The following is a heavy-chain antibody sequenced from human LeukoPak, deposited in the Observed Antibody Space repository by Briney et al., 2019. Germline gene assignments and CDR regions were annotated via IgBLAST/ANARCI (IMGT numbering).Heavy chain of an antibody. CDR2: IYSGGST. V-gene: IGHV3-53*05. D-gene: IGHD2-15*01. CDR1: GFTVSSNY. Sequence: GGSLRLSCAASGFTVSSNYMSWVRQAPGKGLEWVSVIYSGGSTYYADSVKGRFTISRDNSKNTLYLQMNSLRAEDTAVYYCARGRSVVVVAATRGQHLDYWGQGTLVTVSS. J-gene: IGHJ4*02. CDR3: ARGRSVVVVAATRGQHLDY.